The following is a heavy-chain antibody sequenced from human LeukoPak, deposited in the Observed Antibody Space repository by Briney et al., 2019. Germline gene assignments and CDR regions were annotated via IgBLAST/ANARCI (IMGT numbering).Heavy chain of an antibody. CDR2: ISSSSSYI. CDR1: GFTFSSYS. Sequence: GGSLRLSCAASGFTFSSYSMNWVRQAPGKGLKWVSSISSSSSYIYYADSVKGRFTISRDNAKNSLYLQMNSLRAEDTAVYYCARDLKRLWFGELSPFWFDPWGQGTLVTVSS. CDR3: ARDLKRLWFGELSPFWFDP. V-gene: IGHV3-21*01. D-gene: IGHD3-10*01. J-gene: IGHJ5*02.